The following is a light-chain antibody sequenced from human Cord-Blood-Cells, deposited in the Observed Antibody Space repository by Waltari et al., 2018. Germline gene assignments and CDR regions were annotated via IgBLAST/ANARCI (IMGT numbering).Light chain of an antibody. V-gene: IGKV1-39*01. CDR3: QQYDNLPPNT. J-gene: IGKJ2*01. CDR2: AAS. Sequence: DIQMTQSPSSLSASVGDRVTITCRASQSISSYLNWYQQKPGKAPKLLIYAASSLQSGVPSRFSGSGSGTDFTLTISSLQPEDIATYYCQQYDNLPPNTFGQGTKLEIK. CDR1: QSISSY.